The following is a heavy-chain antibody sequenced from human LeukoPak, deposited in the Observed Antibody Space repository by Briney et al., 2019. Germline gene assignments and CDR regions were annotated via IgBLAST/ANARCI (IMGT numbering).Heavy chain of an antibody. CDR3: AKDGGGGYYYYMDV. Sequence: GGSLRLSCAASGFTFSRYSMNWVRQAPGKGLEWVSCISSGSSYIYYADSVKGRFTISRDNSKNTLYLQMNSLRAEDTAVYYCAKDGGGGYYYYMDVWGKGTTVTVSS. CDR2: ISSGSSYI. J-gene: IGHJ6*03. V-gene: IGHV3-21*01. D-gene: IGHD3-16*01. CDR1: GFTFSRYS.